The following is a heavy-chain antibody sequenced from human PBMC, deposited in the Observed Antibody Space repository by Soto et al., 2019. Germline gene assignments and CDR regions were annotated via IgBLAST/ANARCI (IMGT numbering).Heavy chain of an antibody. D-gene: IGHD7-27*01. CDR2: IKQDGSEK. Sequence: GGSLRLSCAASGFTFSSYWMSWVRQAPGKGLEWVANIKQDGSEKYYVDSVKGRFTISRDNAKNSLYLQMNSLRAEDTAVYYCASSIRTNWGLRDDAFDIWGQGTMVTVSS. J-gene: IGHJ3*02. CDR1: GFTFSSYW. CDR3: ASSIRTNWGLRDDAFDI. V-gene: IGHV3-7*03.